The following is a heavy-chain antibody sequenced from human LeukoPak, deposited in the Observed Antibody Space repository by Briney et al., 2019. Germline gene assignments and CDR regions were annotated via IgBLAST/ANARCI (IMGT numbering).Heavy chain of an antibody. Sequence: SETLSLTCAVYGVSFNGYYWSWIRQPPGKGLEWIGEINHSGSTNYNPSLKSRVTISVDTSKNQFSLKLSSVTAADTAVYYCARAPGRGYQLLWGQGTLVTVSS. V-gene: IGHV4-34*01. CDR1: GVSFNGYY. CDR3: ARAPGRGYQLL. J-gene: IGHJ4*02. CDR2: INHSGST. D-gene: IGHD2-2*01.